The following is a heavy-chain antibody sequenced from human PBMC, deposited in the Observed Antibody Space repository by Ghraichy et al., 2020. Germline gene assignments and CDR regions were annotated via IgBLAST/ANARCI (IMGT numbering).Heavy chain of an antibody. J-gene: IGHJ3*01. Sequence: SQTLSLTCTVSDDCITSGGFSWAWLQQPPGKGLECIGYIYHSGTTHYNLSLRDRVAMSLDRSRNQFHLSLTSVTAADTAVYWCARETGAFTCGFGVWGQVTLLTVCS. CDR2: IYHSGTT. V-gene: IGHV4-30-2*01. CDR3: ARETGAFTCGFGV. D-gene: IGHD3-10*01. CDR1: DDCITSGGFS.